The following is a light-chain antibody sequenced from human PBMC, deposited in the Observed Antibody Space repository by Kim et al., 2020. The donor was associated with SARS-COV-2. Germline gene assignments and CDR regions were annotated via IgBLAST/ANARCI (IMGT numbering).Light chain of an antibody. CDR3: QHVNSFPRT. J-gene: IGKJ1*01. Sequence: IQLTQSPSSLSASVGDTVTIACRASQGISRSLAWYQQRPGKAPRLLIYTASTLESGVPSRFSGSGSGTDFSLTIYSLQPEDFATYYCQHVNSFPRTFGRGTKVDI. CDR1: QGISRS. CDR2: TAS. V-gene: IGKV1-9*01.